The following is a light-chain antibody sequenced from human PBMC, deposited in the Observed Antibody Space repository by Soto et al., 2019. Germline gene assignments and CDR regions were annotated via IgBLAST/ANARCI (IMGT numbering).Light chain of an antibody. CDR3: QSYDSSLSGYV. CDR2: GNS. V-gene: IGLV1-40*01. CDR1: SSNIGAGYD. Sequence: QSGLTQPPSVSGAPGQRVTISCTGSSSNIGAGYDVHWYQQLPGTAPKLLISGNSNRPSGVPDRFSDSRSGTSASLAITGLQAEDEADYYCQSYDSSLSGYVFGTGTKVTVL. J-gene: IGLJ1*01.